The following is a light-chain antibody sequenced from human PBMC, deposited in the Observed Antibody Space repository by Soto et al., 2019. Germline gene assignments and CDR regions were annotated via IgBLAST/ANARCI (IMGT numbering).Light chain of an antibody. V-gene: IGLV2-14*01. CDR3: SSYTSSSTPYVV. J-gene: IGLJ2*01. CDR1: SGDVGSYKY. CDR2: EVN. Sequence: QSALTQPASVSGSPGQSISVSCTGSSGDVGSYKYVSWYQQHPGKAPKLIIYEVNKRPSGVSNRFSGSKSGSTASLTISGLQAEDEADYYCSSYTSSSTPYVVLGGGTKLTVL.